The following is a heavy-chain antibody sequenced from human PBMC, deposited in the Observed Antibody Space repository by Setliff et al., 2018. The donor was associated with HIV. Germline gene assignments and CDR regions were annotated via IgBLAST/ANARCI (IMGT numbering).Heavy chain of an antibody. Sequence: ASVKVSCKAPGYPFTGYYLHWVRQAPGQGLEWMGWINPNSGGTNYAQKFQGRVTMTRDTSITTAYMDLSRLASDDTAVYYCARVTHTGRGLAYWGQGTLVTVSS. CDR2: INPNSGGT. CDR1: GYPFTGYY. D-gene: IGHD2-15*01. V-gene: IGHV1-2*02. CDR3: ARVTHTGRGLAY. J-gene: IGHJ4*02.